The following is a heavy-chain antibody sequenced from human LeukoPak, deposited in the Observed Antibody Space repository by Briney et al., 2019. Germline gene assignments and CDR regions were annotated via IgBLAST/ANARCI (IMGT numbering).Heavy chain of an antibody. CDR2: IYSGGST. Sequence: GGSLRLSCAVSGFTVRSNYMSWVRQAPGKGLEWVSVIYSGGSTYYADSVKGRFTISRDNSKNTLYLQMNSLRAEDAAVYYCARGFGSSWPILDYWVQGTLVTVSS. V-gene: IGHV3-66*01. D-gene: IGHD6-13*01. J-gene: IGHJ4*02. CDR3: ARGFGSSWPILDY. CDR1: GFTVRSNY.